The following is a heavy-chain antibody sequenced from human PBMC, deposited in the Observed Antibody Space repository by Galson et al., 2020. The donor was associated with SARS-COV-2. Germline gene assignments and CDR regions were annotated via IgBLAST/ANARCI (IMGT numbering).Heavy chain of an antibody. CDR1: GFSLSTSGMC. D-gene: IGHD3-10*01. J-gene: IGHJ4*02. V-gene: IGHV2-70*01. CDR3: ARIRPPCYYGSGSFDY. CDR2: IDWDDDK. Sequence: SGPTLVKPTQTLTLSCTFSGFSLSTSGMCVSWIRQPPGKALEWLALIDWDDDKYYSTSLKTRLTISKDTSKNQVVLTMTNMDPVDTATYYCARIRPPCYYGSGSFDYWGQGTLVTVSS.